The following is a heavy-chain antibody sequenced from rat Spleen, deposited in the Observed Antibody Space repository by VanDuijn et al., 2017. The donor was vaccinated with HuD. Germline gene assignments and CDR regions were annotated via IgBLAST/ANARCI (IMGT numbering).Heavy chain of an antibody. D-gene: IGHD1-6*01. V-gene: IGHV5-31*01. CDR3: ARHEAGYYFDY. CDR1: GFIFNNYW. Sequence: EVQLVESGGGLVQPGRSLKLSCEASGFIFNNYWMTWIRQAPGKGLEWVASITSTGDNIYYPDSVKGRFSISRDNAQNTLYLHMNSLRSEDTATYYCARHEAGYYFDYWGQGVMVTVSS. J-gene: IGHJ2*01. CDR2: ITSTGDNI.